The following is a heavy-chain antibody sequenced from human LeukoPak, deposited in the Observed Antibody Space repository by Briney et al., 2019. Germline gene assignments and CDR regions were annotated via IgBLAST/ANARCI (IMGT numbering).Heavy chain of an antibody. V-gene: IGHV4-39*07. CDR2: IYYSGST. CDR3: ARAAYSYARGFDY. CDR1: GGSISSSSYY. J-gene: IGHJ4*02. D-gene: IGHD5-18*01. Sequence: PAETLSLTCTVSGGSISSSSYYWGWIRQPPGKGLEWIGGIYYSGSTYYNPSLKSRVTISVDTSKNQFSLKLSSVTAADTAVYYCARAAYSYARGFDYWGQGTLVTVSS.